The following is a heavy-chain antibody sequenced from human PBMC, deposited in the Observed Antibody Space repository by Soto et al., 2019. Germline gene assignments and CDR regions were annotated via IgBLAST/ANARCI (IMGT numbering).Heavy chain of an antibody. D-gene: IGHD6-6*01. CDR2: ISSSSSYI. CDR1: GFTFSSYS. J-gene: IGHJ4*02. CDR3: ARVGTIAASN. V-gene: IGHV3-21*01. Sequence: EVQLVESGGGLVKPGGSLRLSCAASGFTFSSYSMNWVRQAPGKGLEWVSSISSSSSYIYYADSVKGRFTISRDNAKNSLDSQMNSLRGEDTAVYYCARVGTIAASNWGQGTLVTVSS.